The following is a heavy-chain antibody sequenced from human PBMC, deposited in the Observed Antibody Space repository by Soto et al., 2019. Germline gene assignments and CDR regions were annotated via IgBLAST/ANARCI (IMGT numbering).Heavy chain of an antibody. Sequence: SVKVSCKVSGYTLTELSMHWVRQAPGKGLEWMGGFDPEDGETIYAQKFQGRVTITRDTSASTAYMELSSLRSEDTAVYYCARVLGRFGSSWFYFDYWGQGTLVTVSS. CDR2: FDPEDGET. D-gene: IGHD6-13*01. CDR3: ARVLGRFGSSWFYFDY. V-gene: IGHV1-24*01. J-gene: IGHJ4*02. CDR1: GYTLTELS.